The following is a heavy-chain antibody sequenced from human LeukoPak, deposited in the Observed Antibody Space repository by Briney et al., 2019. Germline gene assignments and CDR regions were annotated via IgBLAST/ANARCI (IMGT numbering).Heavy chain of an antibody. Sequence: PGSSVKVSCKASGGTFSSYAISWVRQAPGQGLEWMGGIIPIFGTANYAQKFQGRVTITADESTSTAYMELSSLRSEDTAVYYCARSGGVVVPAALGGYYYYYMDVWGKGTTVTVSS. D-gene: IGHD2-2*01. CDR3: ARSGGVVVPAALGGYYYYYMDV. CDR1: GGTFSSYA. V-gene: IGHV1-69*01. CDR2: IIPIFGTA. J-gene: IGHJ6*03.